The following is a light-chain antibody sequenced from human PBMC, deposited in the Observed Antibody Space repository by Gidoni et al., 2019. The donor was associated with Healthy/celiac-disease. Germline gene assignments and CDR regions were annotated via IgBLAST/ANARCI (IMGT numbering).Light chain of an antibody. V-gene: IGKV1-6*01. Sequence: AFHMTQSPSSLSASVGDRVTITCRASQGIRNDLGWYQQKPGKAPKLLIYGASSLQSGVPARFSGSGSGTDFTLTISRLQPEDFAAYYCLQDYSYPRTFGQGTKVEIK. CDR2: GAS. CDR1: QGIRND. J-gene: IGKJ1*01. CDR3: LQDYSYPRT.